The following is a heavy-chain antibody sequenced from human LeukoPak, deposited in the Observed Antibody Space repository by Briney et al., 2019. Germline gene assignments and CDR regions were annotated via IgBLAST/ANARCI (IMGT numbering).Heavy chain of an antibody. D-gene: IGHD6-19*01. CDR1: GFTFSSYA. CDR2: ISGSGGST. J-gene: IGHJ4*02. V-gene: IGHV3-23*01. CDR3: ARDGGSGWSSAFFDF. Sequence: PGGSLRLSCAASGFTFSSYAMSWVRQAPGKGLEWVSAISGSGGSTYYADSVKGRFTISRDNSKNTLYLQMSSLRAEDTAVYYCARDGGSGWSSAFFDFWGQGTLVTVSS.